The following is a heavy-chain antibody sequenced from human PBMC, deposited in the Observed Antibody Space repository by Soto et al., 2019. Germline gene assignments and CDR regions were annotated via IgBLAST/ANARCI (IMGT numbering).Heavy chain of an antibody. V-gene: IGHV3-48*02. CDR1: GFTFSSYS. CDR3: ARESAALNWFDP. D-gene: IGHD2-2*01. CDR2: ISSSSSTI. Sequence: EVQLVESGGGLVQPGGSLRLSCAASGFTFSSYSMNWVRQAPGKGLEWVSYISSSSSTIYYAESVKGRFTTSRDNAKTSLYLQINSLRDEDTAVYYCARESAALNWFDPWGQGTLVTVSS. J-gene: IGHJ5*02.